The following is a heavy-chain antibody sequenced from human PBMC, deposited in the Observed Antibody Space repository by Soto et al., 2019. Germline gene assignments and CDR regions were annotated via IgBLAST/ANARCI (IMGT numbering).Heavy chain of an antibody. V-gene: IGHV4-31*03. CDR2: FYSSGSI. CDR1: GYFIGAGGYY. D-gene: IGHD6-19*01. J-gene: IGHJ5*02. CDR3: ARMYSSGSGWFHP. Sequence: QIELQESGPGLVKPSQTLSLTCFVSGYFIGAGGYYWSWIRHHPGKGLEWIGCFYSSGSIIYNPSLRSRVSITGDMSTNQFSMSLTSVTAADTARYYCARMYSSGSGWFHPWGQGTLVTVSS.